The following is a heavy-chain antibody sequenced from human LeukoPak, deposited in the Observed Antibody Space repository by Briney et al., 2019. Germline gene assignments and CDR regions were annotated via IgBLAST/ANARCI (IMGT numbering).Heavy chain of an antibody. D-gene: IGHD5-18*01. Sequence: GRSLRLSCAASGFTVSSNYMSLVRQAPGKGLEWVSVIYSGGSTYYADSVKGRFTISRDNSKNTLYLQMNSLRAEDTAVYYCARVARGYSYGTNWFDPWGQGTLVTVSS. CDR2: IYSGGST. V-gene: IGHV3-66*02. CDR3: ARVARGYSYGTNWFDP. CDR1: GFTVSSNY. J-gene: IGHJ5*02.